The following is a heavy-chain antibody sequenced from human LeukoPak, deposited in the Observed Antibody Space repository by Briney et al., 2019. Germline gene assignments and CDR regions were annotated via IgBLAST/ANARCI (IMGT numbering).Heavy chain of an antibody. J-gene: IGHJ4*02. CDR3: ARNVLLWFGEEDGPPTYYFDYCDY. D-gene: IGHD3-10*01. CDR1: GGTFSSYA. CDR2: IIPIFGTA. Sequence: ALVKVPCKASGGTFSSYAISWVRQAPGQGLEWMGGIIPIFGTANYAQKFQGRVTITTDESTSTAYMELSSLRSEDTAVYYCARNVLLWFGEEDGPPTYYFDYCDYWGQGTLVTVSS. V-gene: IGHV1-69*05.